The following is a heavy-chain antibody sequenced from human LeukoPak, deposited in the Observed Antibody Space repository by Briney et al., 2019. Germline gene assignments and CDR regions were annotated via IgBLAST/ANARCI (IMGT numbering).Heavy chain of an antibody. V-gene: IGHV3-30*18. CDR2: ISYDGSNK. CDR3: AKDLSTYYHDSRTPDY. J-gene: IGHJ4*02. CDR1: GFTFSSYG. Sequence: PGGSLRLSCAASGFTFSSYGMHWVRQAPGKGLEWVAVISYDGSNKYYADSVKGRFTISRDNSKNTLYLQMNSLRAEDTAVYYCAKDLSTYYHDSRTPDYWGQGTQVTVSS. D-gene: IGHD3-22*01.